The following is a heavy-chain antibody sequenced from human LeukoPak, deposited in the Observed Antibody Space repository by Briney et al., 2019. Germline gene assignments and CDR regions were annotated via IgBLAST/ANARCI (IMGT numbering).Heavy chain of an antibody. D-gene: IGHD5-12*01. Sequence: SETLSLTCTVSGGSISSDYWSWIRQPPGKGLEWIGHVCNTGSTNYNPSLKSRVTISVDTSKNQFSLKLSSVIAADTAVYYCARSHVDIVATIRARDYFDYWGQGTLVTVSS. CDR3: ARSHVDIVATIRARDYFDY. CDR1: GGSISSDY. CDR2: VCNTGST. V-gene: IGHV4-59*01. J-gene: IGHJ4*02.